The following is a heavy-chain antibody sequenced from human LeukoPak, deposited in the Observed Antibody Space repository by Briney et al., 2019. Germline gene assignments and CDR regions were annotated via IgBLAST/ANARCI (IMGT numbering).Heavy chain of an antibody. Sequence: GRSLRLSCAASGFTFSSYAMHWVRQAPGKGLEWVAVISYDGSNKYYADSVKGRFTISRDNSKNTLYLQMNSLRAEDPAVYYCARAPLRYYDYVWGSYPNYWGQGTLVTVSS. CDR3: ARAPLRYYDYVWGSYPNY. V-gene: IGHV3-30*04. CDR2: ISYDGSNK. J-gene: IGHJ4*02. CDR1: GFTFSSYA. D-gene: IGHD3-16*02.